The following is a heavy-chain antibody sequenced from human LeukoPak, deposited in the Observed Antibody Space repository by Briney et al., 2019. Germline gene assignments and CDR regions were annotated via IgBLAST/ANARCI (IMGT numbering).Heavy chain of an antibody. D-gene: IGHD2-21*01. CDR3: AREPIGVVSLGNAFDI. J-gene: IGHJ3*02. CDR1: GYTFTSYG. CDR2: ISAYNGNT. V-gene: IGHV1-18*01. Sequence: ASVKVSCKASGYTFTSYGISWVRQAPGQGLEWMGWISAYNGNTNYAQKLQGRVTMTTDTSTSTAYMELRSLRSDDTAVYYCAREPIGVVSLGNAFDIWGQGTMVTVSS.